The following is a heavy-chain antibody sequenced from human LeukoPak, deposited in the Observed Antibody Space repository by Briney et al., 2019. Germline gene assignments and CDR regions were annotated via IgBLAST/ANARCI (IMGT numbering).Heavy chain of an antibody. J-gene: IGHJ4*02. D-gene: IGHD3-22*01. V-gene: IGHV4-34*01. Sequence: PSETLSLTCAVYGGSFSGYYWSWIRQPPGKGLEWIGEINHSGSTNYSPSLKSRVTISVDTSKNQFSLKLSSVTAADTAVYYCAGDYYDSSGYYSNFDYWGQGTLVTVSS. CDR3: AGDYYDSSGYYSNFDY. CDR1: GGSFSGYY. CDR2: INHSGST.